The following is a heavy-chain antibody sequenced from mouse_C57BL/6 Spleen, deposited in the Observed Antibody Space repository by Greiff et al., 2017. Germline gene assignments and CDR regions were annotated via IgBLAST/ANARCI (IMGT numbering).Heavy chain of an antibody. CDR3: ARQSYSWYFDV. CDR2: ISGGGGNT. Sequence: EVKLMESGGGLVKPGGSLKLSCAASGFTFSSYTMSWVRQTPEKRLEWVATISGGGGNTYYPDSVKGRFTSSRDNAKNTLYLQMSSLRSEDTALYYCARQSYSWYFDVWGTGTTVTVSS. D-gene: IGHD2-12*01. CDR1: GFTFSSYT. V-gene: IGHV5-9*01. J-gene: IGHJ1*03.